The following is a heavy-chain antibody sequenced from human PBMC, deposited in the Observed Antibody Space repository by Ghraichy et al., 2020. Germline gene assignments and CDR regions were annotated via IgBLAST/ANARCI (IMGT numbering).Heavy chain of an antibody. CDR2: IYHSGVD. V-gene: IGHV4-30-2*01. J-gene: IGHJ6*03. CDR3: ARGGGATQYFKNYIDV. CDR1: GDSMNSGFYS. D-gene: IGHD3-16*01. Sequence: SETLSLTCAVSGDSMNSGFYSWTWMRQATGRGLEWIGNIYHSGVDFYNPSLKRIVTISVDTSKNQFSLSLSSVTAAATAVYFCARGGGATQYFKNYIDVWGTGTPVTVSS.